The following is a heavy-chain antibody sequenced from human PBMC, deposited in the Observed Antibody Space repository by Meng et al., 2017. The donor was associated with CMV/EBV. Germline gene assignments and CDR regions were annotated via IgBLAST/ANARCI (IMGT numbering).Heavy chain of an antibody. V-gene: IGHV3-21*01. CDR3: ARDLFELAPLHCSSTSCHNEGYYYYGMDV. D-gene: IGHD2-2*01. CDR2: ISSSSSYI. CDR1: GFTFSSYS. J-gene: IGHJ6*02. Sequence: GGSLRLSCAASGFTFSSYSMNWVRQAPGKGLEWVSSISSSSSYIYYADSVKGRFTISRDNAKNSLYLQMNSLRAEDTAVYYCARDLFELAPLHCSSTSCHNEGYYYYGMDVWGQGTTVTVSS.